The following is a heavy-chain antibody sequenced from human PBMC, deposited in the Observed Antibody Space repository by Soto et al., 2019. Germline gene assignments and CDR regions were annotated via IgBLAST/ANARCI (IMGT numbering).Heavy chain of an antibody. V-gene: IGHV3-53*04. D-gene: IGHD6-6*01. CDR2: IYSGGSA. CDR1: GFTVSSNY. J-gene: IGHJ6*03. CDR3: ARDGLDSSSSYYYYYMDV. Sequence: GGSLRLSCAASGFTVSSNYMSWVRQAPGKGLEWVSVIYSGGSAYYADSVKGRFTISRHNSKNTLYLQMNSLRAEDTAVYYCARDGLDSSSSYYYYYMDVWGKGTTVTVSS.